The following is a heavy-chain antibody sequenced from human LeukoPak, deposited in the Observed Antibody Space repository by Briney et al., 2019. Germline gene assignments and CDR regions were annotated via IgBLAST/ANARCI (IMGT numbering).Heavy chain of an antibody. J-gene: IGHJ5*02. Sequence: PSETLSLTCTVSGGSIGSSNYYWAWIRQPPGKGLEWIGSVYYSGSTYYNPSLKSRVTIFGDTSKNQFFLNLSSVTAADTAVFYCARHKGAVPNTYWFDPWGQGTLVTVSS. CDR3: ARHKGAVPNTYWFDP. D-gene: IGHD6-19*01. CDR1: GGSIGSSNYY. CDR2: VYYSGST. V-gene: IGHV4-39*01.